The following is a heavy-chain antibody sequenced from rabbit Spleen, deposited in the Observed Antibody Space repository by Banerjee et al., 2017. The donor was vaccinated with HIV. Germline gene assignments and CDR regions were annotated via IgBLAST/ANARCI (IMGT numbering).Heavy chain of an antibody. Sequence: QSLEESGGGLVKPGASLTLTCKASGLDFSGDSYDSYMCWVRQAPGKGLEWIACIDIGSSGFTYFASWAKGRFTISKTSSTTVALQMTGMTAADTATYFCARDTSSSFSSYGMDLWGPGTLVTVS. V-gene: IGHV1S40*01. D-gene: IGHD1-1*01. J-gene: IGHJ6*01. CDR3: ARDTSSSFSSYGMDL. CDR2: IDIGSSGFT. CDR1: GLDFSGDSY.